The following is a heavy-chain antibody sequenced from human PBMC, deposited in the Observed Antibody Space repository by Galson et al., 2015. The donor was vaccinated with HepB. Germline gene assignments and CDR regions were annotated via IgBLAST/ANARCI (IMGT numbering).Heavy chain of an antibody. J-gene: IGHJ4*02. CDR2: IGHHGDNI. V-gene: IGHV3-64D*06. D-gene: IGHD4-17*01. CDR3: VKDGVTTVIF. CDR1: GFTFSSFA. Sequence: SLRLSCAVSGFTFSSFAMFWVRQAPGKGLEYVSGIGHHGDNINYADSVKGRFTISRDNSKNMLYLEMSSLRADDTAVYYCVKDGVTTVIFWGQGTLVTVSS.